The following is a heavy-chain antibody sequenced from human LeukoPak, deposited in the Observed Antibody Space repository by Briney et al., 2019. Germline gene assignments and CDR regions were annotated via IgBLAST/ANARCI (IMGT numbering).Heavy chain of an antibody. J-gene: IGHJ3*02. CDR1: GGSISSSSYY. CDR2: IYYSGST. Sequence: ETLSLTCTVSGGSISSSSYYWGWIRQPPGKGLEWIGSIYYSGSTYYNPSLKSRVTISVDTSKNQFSLKLSSVTAADTAVYYCAGLSTATPHAFDIWGQGTMVTVSS. CDR3: AGLSTATPHAFDI. D-gene: IGHD4-17*01. V-gene: IGHV4-39*01.